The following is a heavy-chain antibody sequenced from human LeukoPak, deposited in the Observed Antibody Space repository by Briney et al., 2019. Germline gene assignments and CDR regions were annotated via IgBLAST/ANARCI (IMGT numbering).Heavy chain of an antibody. D-gene: IGHD1-26*01. J-gene: IGHJ4*02. CDR2: ISHSGTT. CDR1: DYSISSGYY. V-gene: IGHV4-38-2*02. Sequence: SETLFLTCIASDYSISSGYYWGWIRQPPGKGLEWIGSISHSGTTYYNPSFKSRITISLDTSKNQFSLKLRSVTAADTAFYYCTKEGVVVGATIDSWGQGTLVTVSS. CDR3: TKEGVVVGATIDS.